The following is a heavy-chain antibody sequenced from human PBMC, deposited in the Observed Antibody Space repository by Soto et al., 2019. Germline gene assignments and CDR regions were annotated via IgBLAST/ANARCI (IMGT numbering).Heavy chain of an antibody. CDR1: GYTFTSYD. V-gene: IGHV1-8*01. Sequence: QVQLVQSGAEVKKPGASVKVSCKASGYTFTSYDINWVRQATGQGLEWMGWMNPNSGNTGYAQKFQGRVSMTRNTSISTAYMELSSLRSEDTAVYYCASDIYGDYEYGYWGQGTLVTVSS. J-gene: IGHJ4*02. D-gene: IGHD4-17*01. CDR2: MNPNSGNT. CDR3: ASDIYGDYEYGY.